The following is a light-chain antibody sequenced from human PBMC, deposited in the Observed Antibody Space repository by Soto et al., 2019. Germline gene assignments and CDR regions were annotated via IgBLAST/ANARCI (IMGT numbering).Light chain of an antibody. CDR1: QSVSSDY. CDR3: QHYDNTPPSVT. V-gene: IGKV3-20*01. CDR2: GAS. Sequence: IGLTQSADTLSLSPGERATLSCRASQSVSSDYLVWYQQTPGQTPRLLIYGASRRATGIPDRFSGSGSGTDFILTISRLEPEDFAVYYCQHYDNTPPSVTFGPGTKVDIK. J-gene: IGKJ3*01.